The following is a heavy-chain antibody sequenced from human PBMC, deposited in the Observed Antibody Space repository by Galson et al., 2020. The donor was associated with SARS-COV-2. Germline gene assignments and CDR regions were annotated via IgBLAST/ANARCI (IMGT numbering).Heavy chain of an antibody. D-gene: IGHD5-12*01. CDR3: ARDEGLQWLLY. V-gene: IGHV4-38-2*02. Sequence: SETLSLTCTVSGYSINSGYYWGWIRQPPGKGLEWIASIFHSGSAYYNPSLKSRVTISVDTSKNQFSLNVTSVTAADTAVYYCARDEGLQWLLYWGQGTLVTVSS. CDR2: IFHSGSA. J-gene: IGHJ4*02. CDR1: GYSINSGYY.